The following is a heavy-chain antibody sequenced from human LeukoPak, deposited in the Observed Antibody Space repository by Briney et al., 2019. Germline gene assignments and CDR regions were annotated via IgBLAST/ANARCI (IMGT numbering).Heavy chain of an antibody. D-gene: IGHD3-22*01. J-gene: IGHJ4*02. CDR1: GYSFSNYW. CDR3: ARLIPKYYYDTSGRGGYFDS. V-gene: IGHV5-51*01. Sequence: GESLKISCKGSGYSFSNYWIAWVRQMPGKGLEWMGIIYPSDSNTRYSPSFQGQVTISGDKSISTVYLQWSSLKASDTAMFCCARLIPKYYYDTSGRGGYFDSWGQGTLVTVSS. CDR2: IYPSDSNT.